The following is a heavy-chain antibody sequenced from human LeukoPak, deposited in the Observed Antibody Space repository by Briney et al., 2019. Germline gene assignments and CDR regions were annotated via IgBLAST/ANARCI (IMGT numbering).Heavy chain of an antibody. Sequence: PGGSLRLSCAASGFTVSSNYMSWVRQAPGKGLEWVSVIYSGGSTYYADSVKGRFTISRDDSKNTVYLQMNSLRAEDTAVYYCVKSPWYHGSGSYSGTIHWGQGTLVTVSS. D-gene: IGHD3-10*01. V-gene: IGHV3-66*01. J-gene: IGHJ4*02. CDR1: GFTVSSNY. CDR3: VKSPWYHGSGSYSGTIH. CDR2: IYSGGST.